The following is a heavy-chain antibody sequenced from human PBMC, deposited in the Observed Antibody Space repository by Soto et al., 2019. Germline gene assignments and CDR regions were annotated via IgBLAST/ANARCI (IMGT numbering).Heavy chain of an antibody. CDR3: ARVPGHDGNDYYTFES. CDR1: GFTLSSYA. CDR2: ISCAGTST. Sequence: QVQLVESGGGVVQPGRSLRLSWAASGFTLSSYAMHWVRQAPGKWLEWVAVISCAGTSTYYADVVRGRFTSAIDNTEDTVSLQLSSLRTEEPGVYHCARVPGHDGNDYYTFESLGLASLVTVSS. J-gene: IGHJ5*01. D-gene: IGHD3-3*01. V-gene: IGHV3-30-3*01.